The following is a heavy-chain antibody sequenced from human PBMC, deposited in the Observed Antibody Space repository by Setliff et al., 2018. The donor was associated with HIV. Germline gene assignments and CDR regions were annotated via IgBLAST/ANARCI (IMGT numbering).Heavy chain of an antibody. J-gene: IGHJ3*02. CDR3: ARDEDNYYDSGGAFDI. CDR1: GYTFNVSA. D-gene: IGHD3-10*01. Sequence: GASEKVSCQASGYTFNVSAIHWVRQAHGQRLECMGWINDCNANRKYSQKFQGRVTITRNKSANTAYMELGSLRSEDTAVYYCARDEDNYYDSGGAFDIWVQGTTVTVSS. CDR2: INDCNANR. V-gene: IGHV1-3*01.